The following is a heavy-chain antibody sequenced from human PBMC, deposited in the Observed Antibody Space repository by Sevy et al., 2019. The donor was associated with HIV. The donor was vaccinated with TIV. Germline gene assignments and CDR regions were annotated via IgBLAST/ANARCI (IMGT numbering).Heavy chain of an antibody. CDR3: ATDRVTVFGVVVTFDS. V-gene: IGHV3-23*01. J-gene: IGHJ4*02. Sequence: GGSLRLSCAASGFTFDSYAMHWVRQVAGKGLEWVSTISGSGYATYYADSVKGRFIISRDTSRNTLYLQMNSLRVEDSAVYFCATDRVTVFGVVVTFDSWGQGTLVTVSS. D-gene: IGHD3-3*01. CDR2: ISGSGYAT. CDR1: GFTFDSYA.